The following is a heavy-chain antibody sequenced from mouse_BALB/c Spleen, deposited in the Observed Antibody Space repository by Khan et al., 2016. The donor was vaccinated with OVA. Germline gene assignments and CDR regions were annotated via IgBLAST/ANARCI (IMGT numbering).Heavy chain of an antibody. CDR2: ISNRGTTP. CDR1: GFTFTDYY. D-gene: IGHD1-1*02. V-gene: IGHV5-12*02. CDR3: AREGDGGGLAY. Sequence: EVELVESGGGFMQPGGSLTLSCATSGFTFTDYYMYWVRQTPEKRLEWVAYISNRGTTPYSSDTVRGRFTISRDNAKNTLYLQMNRLTPEDTAMYYCAREGDGGGLAYWGQGTLVTVSA. J-gene: IGHJ3*01.